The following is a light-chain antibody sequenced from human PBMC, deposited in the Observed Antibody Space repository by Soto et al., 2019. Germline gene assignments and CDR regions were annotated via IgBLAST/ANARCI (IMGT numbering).Light chain of an antibody. J-gene: IGLJ3*02. V-gene: IGLV1-44*01. CDR3: AVWGNNLHGPGV. CDR1: SSTIGSNT. CDR2: SHD. Sequence: QSVLTQPPSASGPPGQRVTISCSGSSSTIGSNTVDWYQQLPGTAPKLLIYSHDQRPLGVPDRFSASRSGTSASRAISGLQPGDEGIYYCAVWGNNLHGPGVFGGGTKLTVL.